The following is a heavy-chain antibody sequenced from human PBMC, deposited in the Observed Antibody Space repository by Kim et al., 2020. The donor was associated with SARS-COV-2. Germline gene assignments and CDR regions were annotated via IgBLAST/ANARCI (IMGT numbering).Heavy chain of an antibody. CDR3: ARGPFPRHSSSWYKVYYYMDV. V-gene: IGHV1-8*01. CDR1: GYTFTSYD. D-gene: IGHD6-13*01. CDR2: MNPNSGNT. Sequence: ASVKVSCKASGYTFTSYDINWVRQATGQGLEWMGWMNPNSGNTGYAQKFQGRVTMTRNTSISTAYMELSSLRSEDTAVYYCARGPFPRHSSSWYKVYYYMDVWGKGTTVTVSS. J-gene: IGHJ6*03.